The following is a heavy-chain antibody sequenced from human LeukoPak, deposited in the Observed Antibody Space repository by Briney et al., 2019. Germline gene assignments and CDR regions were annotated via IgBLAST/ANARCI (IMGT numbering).Heavy chain of an antibody. J-gene: IGHJ4*02. CDR1: GGSISSYY. Sequence: SETLSLTCTVSGGSISSYYWSWIRQPAGKGLEWIGRIYTSGSTNYNPSLKSRVTISIDKSKNQFSLKLSSVTAADTAVYYCARAYSSGWYTTSLDYWGQGTLVTVSS. CDR3: ARAYSSGWYTTSLDY. CDR2: IYTSGST. D-gene: IGHD6-19*01. V-gene: IGHV4-4*07.